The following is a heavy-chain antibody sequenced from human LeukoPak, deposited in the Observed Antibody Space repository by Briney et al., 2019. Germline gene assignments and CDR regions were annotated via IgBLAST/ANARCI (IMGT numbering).Heavy chain of an antibody. V-gene: IGHV3-30*02. J-gene: IGHJ4*02. CDR2: IRSDGINK. CDR1: GFTFSSYW. Sequence: PGGSLRLSCEASGFTFSSYWMSWVRQAPGKGLEWVAFIRSDGINKYYADSVKGRFTISRDNSKNTLYLQMNSLRAEDTAVYYCARVAAAGTDIDYWGQGTLVTVSS. CDR3: ARVAAAGTDIDY. D-gene: IGHD6-13*01.